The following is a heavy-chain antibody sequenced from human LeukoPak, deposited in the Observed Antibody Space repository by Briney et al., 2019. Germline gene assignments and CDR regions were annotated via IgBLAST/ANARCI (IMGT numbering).Heavy chain of an antibody. Sequence: PGGSLRLSCAASGFTFDDYGMTWVRQAPGKGLGWVSGINWSGGTTGYADSVKGRFTISRDNAKNSLYLQVNSLRAEDTALYYCARERLYDGSGYYLHAFDIWGQGTMVTVSS. V-gene: IGHV3-20*04. CDR1: GFTFDDYG. CDR3: ARERLYDGSGYYLHAFDI. CDR2: INWSGGTT. D-gene: IGHD3-22*01. J-gene: IGHJ3*02.